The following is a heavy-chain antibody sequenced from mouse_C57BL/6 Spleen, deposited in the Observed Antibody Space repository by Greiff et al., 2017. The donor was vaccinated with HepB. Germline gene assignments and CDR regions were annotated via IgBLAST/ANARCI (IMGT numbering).Heavy chain of an antibody. V-gene: IGHV1-69*01. CDR3: ATNWDDAY. CDR1: GYTFTSYW. J-gene: IGHJ3*01. CDR2: IDPSDSYT. Sequence: QVQLQQPGAELVMPGASVKLSCKASGYTFTSYWMHWVKQRPGQGLEWIGEIDPSDSYTNYNQKFKGKSTLTVDKSSSTAYMQLSSLTSEDSAVYYCATNWDDAYWGQGTLVTVSA. D-gene: IGHD4-1*02.